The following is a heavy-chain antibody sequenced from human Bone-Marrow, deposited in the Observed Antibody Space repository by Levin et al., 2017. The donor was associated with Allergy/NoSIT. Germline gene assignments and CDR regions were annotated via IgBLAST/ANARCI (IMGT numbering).Heavy chain of an antibody. Sequence: HPGGSLRLSCMASGFTFSNYAMHWVRQAPGKGLEWVAVTAHDGNIEYYADSVKGRFTISRDNSKNTVYLQMNSLRVEDTAVYYCAKEISGIVVAGSLEYWGRGTLVTVSS. CDR1: GFTFSNYA. CDR3: AKEISGIVVAGSLEY. V-gene: IGHV3-30*18. CDR2: TAHDGNIE. J-gene: IGHJ4*02. D-gene: IGHD2-15*01.